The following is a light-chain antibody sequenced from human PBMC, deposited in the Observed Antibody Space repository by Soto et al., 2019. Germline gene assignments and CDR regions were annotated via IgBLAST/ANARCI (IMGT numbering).Light chain of an antibody. Sequence: DIQMAQSPSSLSASVGESVTITCRASQSITSNLNWYQQKPGKAPKLLIYDATSLQGGVPSRFRGSGSGADFTLTISSLQPEDFATYICQQSYTIPWTFGQGTKVGIK. CDR2: DAT. V-gene: IGKV1-39*01. CDR3: QQSYTIPWT. CDR1: QSITSN. J-gene: IGKJ1*01.